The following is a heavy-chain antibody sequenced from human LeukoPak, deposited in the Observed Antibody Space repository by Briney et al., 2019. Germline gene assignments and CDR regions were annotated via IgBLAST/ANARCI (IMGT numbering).Heavy chain of an antibody. V-gene: IGHV3-11*04. CDR3: ARDSRYYDFWSGYPPPDY. D-gene: IGHD3-3*01. CDR1: GSTFSDYY. J-gene: IGHJ4*02. CDR2: ISSSGSTI. Sequence: GGSLRLSCAASGSTFSDYYMSWIRQAPGKGLEWVSYISSSGSTIYYADSVKGRFTISRDNAKNSLYLQMNSLRAEDTAVYYCARDSRYYDFWSGYPPPDYWGQGTLVTVSS.